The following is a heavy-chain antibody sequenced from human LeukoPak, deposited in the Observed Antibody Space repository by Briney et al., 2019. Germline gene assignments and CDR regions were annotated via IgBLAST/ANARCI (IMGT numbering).Heavy chain of an antibody. CDR3: ARASYSGYDFDY. Sequence: PGGSLRLSCAASGFTFDDYGMRWVRQAPGKGLEWVSGINCNGGSTGYADSVKGRFTISRDNAKNSLYLQMNSLRAEDTALYYCARASYSGYDFDYWGQGTLVTISS. V-gene: IGHV3-20*04. J-gene: IGHJ4*02. D-gene: IGHD5-12*01. CDR2: INCNGGST. CDR1: GFTFDDYG.